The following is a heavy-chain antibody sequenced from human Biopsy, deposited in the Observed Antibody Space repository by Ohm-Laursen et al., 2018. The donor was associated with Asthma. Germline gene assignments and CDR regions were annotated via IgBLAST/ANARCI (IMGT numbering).Heavy chain of an antibody. V-gene: IGHV3-9*01. D-gene: IGHD3-10*01. CDR3: VRDMGAGPNQPPSGSGSSHLYGMDV. CDR1: GFSFDDYA. CDR2: ISWNSGTI. J-gene: IGHJ6*02. Sequence: SLRLSCTASGFSFDDYAMFWVRQAPGKGLEWVSGISWNSGTIGYADSVKGRFTISRDNAKNSLYLQMNSLGPEDTAVYYCVRDMGAGPNQPPSGSGSSHLYGMDVWGQGTTVTVSS.